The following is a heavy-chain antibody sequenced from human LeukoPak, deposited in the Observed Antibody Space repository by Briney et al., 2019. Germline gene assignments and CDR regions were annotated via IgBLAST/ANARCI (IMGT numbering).Heavy chain of an antibody. CDR2: IRYDGSNK. CDR1: GFTFSNYG. Sequence: PGGSLRLSCAASGFTFSNYGMHWVRQAPGKGLEWVAFIRYDGSNKYYADSVTGRFTSSRDNSKNTLYLQMNSLRAEDTAVYFCAKENIAVAGHTQIDYWGQGTLVTVSS. J-gene: IGHJ4*02. CDR3: AKENIAVAGHTQIDY. D-gene: IGHD6-13*01. V-gene: IGHV3-30*02.